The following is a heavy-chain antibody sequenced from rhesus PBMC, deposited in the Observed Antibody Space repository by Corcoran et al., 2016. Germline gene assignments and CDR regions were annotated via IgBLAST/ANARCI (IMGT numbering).Heavy chain of an antibody. CDR2: ISKGGGST. CDR3: AKVAGWQWADY. J-gene: IGHJ4*01. CDR1: GFTFSSYG. D-gene: IGHD5-24*01. V-gene: IGHV3S5*01. Sequence: EVQLVESGGGLVQPGGSLRLSCAASGFTFSSYGMSWVRQAPGKGLEWVSYISKGGGSTYYADSVKGRVTISRDNSKNTLSLQMNSLRAEDTAVYYWAKVAGWQWADYWGQGVLVTVSS.